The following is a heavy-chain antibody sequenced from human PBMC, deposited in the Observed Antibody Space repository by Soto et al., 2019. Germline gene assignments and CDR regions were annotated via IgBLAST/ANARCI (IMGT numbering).Heavy chain of an antibody. V-gene: IGHV3-23*01. CDR3: AHPRGYGVFDGVDI. CDR2: ITSSGGST. J-gene: IGHJ3*02. D-gene: IGHD4-17*01. CDR1: GFIFRTYA. Sequence: EVQLLETGGGLVQPGGSLRLSCAASGFIFRTYAMHWVRQAPGKGLEWVSAITSSGGSTYYAESVRGRFTISRDNSINTLYLQMSSLRIEDTAVYYCAHPRGYGVFDGVDIWGQGTVVTVSS.